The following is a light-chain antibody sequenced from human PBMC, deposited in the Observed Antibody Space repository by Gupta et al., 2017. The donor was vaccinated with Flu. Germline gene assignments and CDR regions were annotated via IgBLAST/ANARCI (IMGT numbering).Light chain of an antibody. V-gene: IGLV3-21*02. CDR2: DDS. J-gene: IGLJ3*02. Sequence: APGQTARITCGGNNTGSKSVHRYQHKPGQAPVLVVYDDSDRPSGLPERFSGSNSGNTATRAISRVESGDEADDDCQVWDSSSDHWVFGGGTKLTVL. CDR1: NTGSKS. CDR3: QVWDSSSDHWV.